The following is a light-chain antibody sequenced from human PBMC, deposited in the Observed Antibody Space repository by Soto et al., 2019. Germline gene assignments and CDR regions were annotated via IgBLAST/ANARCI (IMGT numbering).Light chain of an antibody. CDR3: QQYGISSKT. V-gene: IGKV3-20*01. Sequence: EIVLTQSPGTLSLSPGERATLSCRASQTVNSNYVAWYQQRPGQAPRLLIYGASTRAIGISDMFSGSGSGTDLTLTISRLEFGDSAVYYCQQYGISSKTFGRGTKVEIK. J-gene: IGKJ1*01. CDR1: QTVNSNY. CDR2: GAS.